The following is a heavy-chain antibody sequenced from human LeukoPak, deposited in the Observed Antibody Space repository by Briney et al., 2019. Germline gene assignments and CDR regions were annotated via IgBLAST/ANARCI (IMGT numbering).Heavy chain of an antibody. Sequence: ASVKVSCKVSGYTLTELSMHWVRQAPGKGLGWMGGFDPEDGETIYAQKFQGRVTMTEDTSTDTAYMELSRLRSDDTAVYYCARDRRGYSSSWYSYWGQGTLVTVSS. CDR1: GYTLTELS. V-gene: IGHV1-24*01. D-gene: IGHD6-13*01. CDR3: ARDRRGYSSSWYSY. CDR2: FDPEDGET. J-gene: IGHJ4*02.